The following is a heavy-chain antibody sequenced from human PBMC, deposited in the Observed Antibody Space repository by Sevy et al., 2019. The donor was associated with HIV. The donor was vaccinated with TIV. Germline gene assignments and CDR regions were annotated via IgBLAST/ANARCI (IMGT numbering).Heavy chain of an antibody. D-gene: IGHD5-18*01. V-gene: IGHV4-38-2*02. CDR2: FYLGGST. CDR1: GYSISSGYY. J-gene: IGHJ4*02. CDR3: VRLVTAVVYYFDY. Sequence: SETLSLTCTVSGYSISSGYYWGWIRQSPGKGLEWIGSFYLGGSTYYNPSLKSRVTISPVSSKNQFSLKLNSVTAADTAVYFCVRLVTAVVYYFDYWGQGTLVTVSS.